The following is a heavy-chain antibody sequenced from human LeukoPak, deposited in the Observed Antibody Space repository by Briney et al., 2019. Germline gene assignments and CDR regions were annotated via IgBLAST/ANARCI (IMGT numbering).Heavy chain of an antibody. V-gene: IGHV3-74*01. CDR2: INSDGSSR. D-gene: IGHD2/OR15-2a*01. CDR1: GFTFSSYW. CDR3: ARAEYASYGMDV. J-gene: IGHJ6*02. Sequence: GGSLRLSCAASGFTFSSYWMHWVRQAPGKGLVWVSCINSDGSSRSSADSVRGRFTISRDNAKNTVYLEMNSLTAEDTAVYYCARAEYASYGMDVWGQGTTVTVSS.